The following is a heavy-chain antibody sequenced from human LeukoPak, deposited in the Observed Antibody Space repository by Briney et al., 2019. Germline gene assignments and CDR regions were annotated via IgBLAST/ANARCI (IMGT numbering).Heavy chain of an antibody. CDR1: GGSISSGSYY. V-gene: IGHV4-61*02. CDR2: IYTSGST. CDR3: ARAPEEWELSYFDY. D-gene: IGHD1-26*01. Sequence: SQTLSLTCTVSGGSISSGSYYWSWIRQPAGKGLEWIGRIYTSGSTNYNPSLKSRVTISVDTSKNQFSLKLSSVTAADTAVYYCARAPEEWELSYFDYWGQGTLVTVSS. J-gene: IGHJ4*02.